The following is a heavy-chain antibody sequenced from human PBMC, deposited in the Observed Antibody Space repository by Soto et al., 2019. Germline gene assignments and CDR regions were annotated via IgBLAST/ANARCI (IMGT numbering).Heavy chain of an antibody. CDR2: IRFDGSNI. Sequence: QVQLVESGGGVAQPGRSLRLSCVVPGVIFSGYGMHWVRQAPGKGLEWVAVIRFDGSNIYYADSVKGRFTISRDNSKNTLYLQMNSLRAEDTAVYYCARVGVGDTVFFGYFDYWGQGALVTVSS. J-gene: IGHJ4*02. V-gene: IGHV3-33*01. CDR3: ARVGVGDTVFFGYFDY. CDR1: GVIFSGYG. D-gene: IGHD1-26*01.